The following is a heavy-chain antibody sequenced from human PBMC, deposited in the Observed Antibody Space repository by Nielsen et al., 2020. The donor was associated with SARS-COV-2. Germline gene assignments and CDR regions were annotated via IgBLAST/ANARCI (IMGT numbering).Heavy chain of an antibody. V-gene: IGHV5-51*01. J-gene: IGHJ6*02. CDR2: IYPGDSDT. D-gene: IGHD3-10*01. CDR3: AREGQDDSGTERHGMDV. Sequence: KVSCKASGYTFANYWIGWVRQMPGKGLEWMGIIYPGDSDTRYSPSFQGQVTISADRSINTAYLQWSSLKASDTAIYYCAREGQDDSGTERHGMDVWGQGTTVTVSS. CDR1: GYTFANYW.